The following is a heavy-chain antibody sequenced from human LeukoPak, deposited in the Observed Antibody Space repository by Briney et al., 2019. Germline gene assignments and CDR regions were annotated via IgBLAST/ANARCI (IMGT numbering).Heavy chain of an antibody. D-gene: IGHD6-19*01. CDR2: IKQGGSEK. CDR1: GFTFSGYW. Sequence: PGGSLTLSCAASGFTFSGYWMSWVRQAPGKGLEWVADIKQGGSEKYYVAPVKSRFTISRDKEKNLLYLQMNSLRDEDRAVYYCARAGIAVARNDYWGQGTMVGVCS. J-gene: IGHJ4*02. V-gene: IGHV3-7*01. CDR3: ARAGIAVARNDY.